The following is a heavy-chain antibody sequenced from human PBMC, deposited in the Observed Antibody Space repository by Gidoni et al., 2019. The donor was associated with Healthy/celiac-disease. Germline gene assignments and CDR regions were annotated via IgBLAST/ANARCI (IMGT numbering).Heavy chain of an antibody. J-gene: IGHJ4*02. CDR2: IDPSDSYT. Sequence: EVQLVQSGAAVKKPGESLRISCKGAGYSFTSYWISWVRQMPGKGLEWMGRIDPSDSYTHFSPSFHGHVTISADKSISTAYLQWSSLKASDTAMYYCARVDTAMVKVYWGQGTLVTVSS. CDR3: ARVDTAMVKVY. V-gene: IGHV5-10-1*03. CDR1: GYSFTSYW. D-gene: IGHD5-18*01.